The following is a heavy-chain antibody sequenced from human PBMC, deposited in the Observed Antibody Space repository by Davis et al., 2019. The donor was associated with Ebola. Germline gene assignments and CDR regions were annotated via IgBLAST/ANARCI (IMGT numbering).Heavy chain of an antibody. CDR2: IIPIFGTS. V-gene: IGHV1-69*13. J-gene: IGHJ6*02. Sequence: AASVKVSCKASGGTFSSYAISWVRQAPGQGLEWMGGIIPIFGTSNYAQKFQGRVTLTEDESTSTAYMELSRLRSEDTAVYYCARVTPRGYCSGGSCQGGYYYYGMDVWGQGTTVTVSS. CDR1: GGTFSSYA. D-gene: IGHD2-15*01. CDR3: ARVTPRGYCSGGSCQGGYYYYGMDV.